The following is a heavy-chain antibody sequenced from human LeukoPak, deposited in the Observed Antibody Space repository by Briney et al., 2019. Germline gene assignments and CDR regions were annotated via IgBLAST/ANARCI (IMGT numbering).Heavy chain of an antibody. D-gene: IGHD3-10*01. Sequence: SETLSLTCTVSGGSISSYYWSWIRQPPGKGLEWIGYIYYSGSTNYNPSLKSRVTISVDTSKNQFSLKLSSVTAADTAVYYCARINYYGSGTHAFDIWGQGTMVTVSS. CDR3: ARINYYGSGTHAFDI. CDR1: GGSISSYY. J-gene: IGHJ3*02. V-gene: IGHV4-59*01. CDR2: IYYSGST.